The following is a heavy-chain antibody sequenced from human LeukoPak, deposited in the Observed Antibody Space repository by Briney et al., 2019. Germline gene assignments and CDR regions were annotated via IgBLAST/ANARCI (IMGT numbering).Heavy chain of an antibody. CDR1: GFTFSSYS. J-gene: IGHJ4*02. Sequence: AGGSLRLSCAASGFTFSSYSMNWVRQAPGKGLEWVSSISSSSSYIYYADSVKGRFTISRDNAKNSLYLQMNSLRAEDTAVYYCARAGIAVAGIDYWGQGTLVTVSS. CDR3: ARAGIAVAGIDY. V-gene: IGHV3-21*01. CDR2: ISSSSSYI. D-gene: IGHD6-19*01.